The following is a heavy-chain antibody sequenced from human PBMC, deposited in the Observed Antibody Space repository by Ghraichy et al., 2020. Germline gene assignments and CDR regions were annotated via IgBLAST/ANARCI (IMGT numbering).Heavy chain of an antibody. CDR1: GFTFSSFA. V-gene: IGHV3-23*01. J-gene: IGHJ4*02. CDR3: AKDLLGSHTRFDC. Sequence: GGSLRLSCAASGFTFSSFAVSGVPQAPGKGLEWVSGISASGGCIYYADSVKGRFTISRDNSKNTLCLQINSLRAEDTAVYYCAKDLLGSHTRFDCWGQGTLGTVAS. D-gene: IGHD3-16*01. CDR2: ISASGGCI.